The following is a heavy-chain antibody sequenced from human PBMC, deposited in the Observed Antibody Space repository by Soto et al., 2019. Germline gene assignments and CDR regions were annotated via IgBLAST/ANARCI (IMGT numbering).Heavy chain of an antibody. J-gene: IGHJ3*02. Sequence: GGSLRLSCAASGFTFSSYSMNWVRQAPGKGLEWVSSISSSSSYIYYADSVKGRFTISRDNAKNSLYLQMNSLRAEDTAVYYCAREGNYFFWSGYYTGALEAFDIWGQGTMVTVSS. D-gene: IGHD3-3*01. CDR3: AREGNYFFWSGYYTGALEAFDI. CDR1: GFTFSSYS. CDR2: ISSSSSYI. V-gene: IGHV3-21*01.